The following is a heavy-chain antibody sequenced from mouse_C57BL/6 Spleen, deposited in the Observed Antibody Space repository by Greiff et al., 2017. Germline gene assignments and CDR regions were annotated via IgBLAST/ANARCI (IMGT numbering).Heavy chain of an antibody. J-gene: IGHJ4*01. Sequence: QVHVKQSGPGLVAPSQSLSITCTVSGFSLTSYGVHWVRQPPGKGLEWLVVIWSDGSTTYNSALKSRLSISKDNSKSQVFLKMNSLQTDDTAMYYCARHPLYYSKYYYAMDYWGQGTSVTVSS. CDR1: GFSLTSYG. CDR3: ARHPLYYSKYYYAMDY. V-gene: IGHV2-6-1*01. CDR2: IWSDGST. D-gene: IGHD2-5*01.